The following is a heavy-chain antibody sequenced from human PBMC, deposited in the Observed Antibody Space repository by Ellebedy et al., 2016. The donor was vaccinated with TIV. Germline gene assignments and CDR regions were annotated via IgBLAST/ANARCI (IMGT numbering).Heavy chain of an antibody. J-gene: IGHJ6*02. CDR1: GFTFSSYG. Sequence: GGSLRLSXAASGFTFSSYGMHWVRQAPGKGLEWVAVISYDGSNKYYADSVKGRFTISRDNSKNTLYLQMNSLRAEDTAVYYCAKVGVPAVPGRYYYYGMDVWGQGTTVTVSS. D-gene: IGHD2-2*01. CDR3: AKVGVPAVPGRYYYYGMDV. V-gene: IGHV3-30*18. CDR2: ISYDGSNK.